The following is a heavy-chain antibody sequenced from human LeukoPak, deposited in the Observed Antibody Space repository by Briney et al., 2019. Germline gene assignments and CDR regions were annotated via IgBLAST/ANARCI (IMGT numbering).Heavy chain of an antibody. D-gene: IGHD2-15*01. CDR2: INPNSGGT. V-gene: IGHV1-2*02. Sequence: ASVKVSCKASGYTFTGYYMHWVRQAPGQGLEWMGWINPNSGGTNYAQKFQGRVTMTRDTSISTTYMELSRLRSDDTAVYYCARAAVVVAATHFDYWGHGTLVTVSS. CDR3: ARAAVVVAATHFDY. J-gene: IGHJ4*01. CDR1: GYTFTGYY.